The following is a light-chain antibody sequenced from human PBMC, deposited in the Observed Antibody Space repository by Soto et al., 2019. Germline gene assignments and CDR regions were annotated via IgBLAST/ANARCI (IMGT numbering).Light chain of an antibody. CDR2: DVS. J-gene: IGLJ1*01. CDR3: SSYTSSSTLFYV. CDR1: SSDVGGYNY. V-gene: IGLV2-14*01. Sequence: QSVLTQPASVSGSPGQSSTISCTRNSSDVGGYNYVSWYQQHPGKAPKLMIYDVSNRPSGVSNRFSGSKSGNTASLTISGLQAEDEADYYCSSYTSSSTLFYVFGTGTKVTVL.